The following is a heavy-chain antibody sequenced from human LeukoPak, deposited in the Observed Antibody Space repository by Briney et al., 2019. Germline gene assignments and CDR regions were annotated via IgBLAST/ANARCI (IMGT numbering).Heavy chain of an antibody. CDR1: GYTFTSYG. D-gene: IGHD5-24*01. CDR3: ARIRDGYNDAYDI. CDR2: IGAYNGNT. J-gene: IGHJ3*02. V-gene: IGHV1-18*01. Sequence: GASVKVSCKASGYTFTSYGISWVRQAPGQGLEWMGWIGAYNGNTNYAQKLQGRVTMTTDTSTSTAYMGLSSLRSEDTAVYYCARIRDGYNDAYDIWGQGTMVTVSS.